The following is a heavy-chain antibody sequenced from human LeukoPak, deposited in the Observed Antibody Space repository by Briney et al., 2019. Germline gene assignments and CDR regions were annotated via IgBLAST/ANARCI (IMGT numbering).Heavy chain of an antibody. CDR1: GFTFSSYW. CDR2: INSDGSST. Sequence: GGSLRLSCAASGFTFSSYWMHWVRQAPGKGLVWVSRINSDGSSTSYADSVKGRFTISRDNAKNTLYLQMNSLRAEDTAVYYCARDCRPSSGWLLTPNWFDPWGQGTLVTVYS. CDR3: ARDCRPSSGWLLTPNWFDP. J-gene: IGHJ5*02. D-gene: IGHD6-19*01. V-gene: IGHV3-74*01.